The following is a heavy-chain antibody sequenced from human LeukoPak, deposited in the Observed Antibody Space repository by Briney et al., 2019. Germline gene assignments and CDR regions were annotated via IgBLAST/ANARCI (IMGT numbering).Heavy chain of an antibody. CDR1: GYTFTGYY. Sequence: ASVKVSCKAPGYTFTGYYMHWVRQAPRQGLEWMGWINPNSGGTNYAQKFQGRVTMTRDTSISTAYMELSRLRSDDTAVYYCARTYGSYYFDYWGQGTLVTVSS. V-gene: IGHV1-2*02. CDR3: ARTYGSYYFDY. CDR2: INPNSGGT. J-gene: IGHJ4*02. D-gene: IGHD3-10*01.